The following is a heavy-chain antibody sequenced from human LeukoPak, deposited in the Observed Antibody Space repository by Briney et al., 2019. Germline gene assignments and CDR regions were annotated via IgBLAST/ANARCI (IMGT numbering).Heavy chain of an antibody. CDR2: ISWNSGSI. CDR1: GFTFDDYA. Sequence: GGSLRLSCAASGFTFDDYAMHWVRQAPGKGLEWVSGISWNSGSIGYADSVKGRFTISRDNAKNSLYLQMNSLRAEDTALYYCAEEDCSSTSCLFDYWGQGTLVTVSS. V-gene: IGHV3-9*01. CDR3: AEEDCSSTSCLFDY. J-gene: IGHJ4*02. D-gene: IGHD2-2*01.